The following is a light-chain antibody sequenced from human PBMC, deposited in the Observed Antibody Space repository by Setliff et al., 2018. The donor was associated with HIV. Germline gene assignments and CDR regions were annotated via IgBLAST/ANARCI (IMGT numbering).Light chain of an antibody. V-gene: IGLV2-8*01. Sequence: QSALAQPPSASGSPGQSVTISCTGTSSDVGGYIYVSWYQHHPGKAPKLIIYDVTKRPSGVPDRFSGSKSGNTASLTISWLQAEDEADYYCCSYAGTSWVFGGGTKGTVL. CDR1: SSDVGGYIY. CDR3: CSYAGTSWV. CDR2: DVT. J-gene: IGLJ3*02.